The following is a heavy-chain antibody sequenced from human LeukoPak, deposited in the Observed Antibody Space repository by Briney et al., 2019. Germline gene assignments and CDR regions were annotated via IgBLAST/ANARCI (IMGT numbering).Heavy chain of an antibody. CDR1: GGYLSSYY. V-gene: IGHV4-59*01. CDR3: ARFSGYDSSGYVSSVDAFDI. Sequence: SETLSLTCSVSGGYLSSYYWSWIRQPPGKGLEWIAFIHYSGSTNYNPSLKSRVTISVDTSKNQFSLKLSSVTAADTAVYYCARFSGYDSSGYVSSVDAFDIWGQGTMVTVSS. J-gene: IGHJ3*02. D-gene: IGHD3-22*01. CDR2: IHYSGST.